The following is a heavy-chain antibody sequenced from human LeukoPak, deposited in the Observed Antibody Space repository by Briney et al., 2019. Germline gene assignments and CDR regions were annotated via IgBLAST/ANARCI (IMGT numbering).Heavy chain of an antibody. V-gene: IGHV3-7*01. CDR3: ARETPRRGETRDGYR. CDR1: GFPINSYT. J-gene: IGHJ4*02. Sequence: GGSLRLSCAASGFPINSYTMNWVRQAPGKGLECLANIKQDGSETYYADSVKGRFTISRDNAKNSLYLQMNSLRAEDTAVYYCARETPRRGETRDGYRWGQGTLVTVSS. D-gene: IGHD5-24*01. CDR2: IKQDGSET.